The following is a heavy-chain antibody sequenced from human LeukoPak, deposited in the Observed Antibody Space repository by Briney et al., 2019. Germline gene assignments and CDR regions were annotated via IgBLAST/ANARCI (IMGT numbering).Heavy chain of an antibody. CDR1: GYTFTSYG. V-gene: IGHV1-18*04. CDR2: ISAYNGNT. Sequence: ASVKVSCKASGYTFTSYGISWVRLAPGQGLEWMGWISAYNGNTNYAQKLQGRVTMTTDTSTSTAYMELRSLRSDDTAVYYCARVGYYGSGSYYREYWGQGTLVTVSS. CDR3: ARVGYYGSGSYYREY. J-gene: IGHJ4*02. D-gene: IGHD3-10*01.